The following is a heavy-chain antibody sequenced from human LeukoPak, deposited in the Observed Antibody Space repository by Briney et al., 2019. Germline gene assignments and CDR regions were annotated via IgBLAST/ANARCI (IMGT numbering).Heavy chain of an antibody. V-gene: IGHV3-49*04. J-gene: IGHJ4*02. Sequence: GGSLRLSCTASGFTFGDYAMSWVRQAPGKGLEWVGFIRSKAYGGITEYAASVKGRFTISRDDSKSIAYLQMNSLKTEDTAVYYCGGGYDLQYYFDYWGQGTLVTVSS. CDR3: GGGYDLQYYFDY. D-gene: IGHD5-12*01. CDR2: IRSKAYGGIT. CDR1: GFTFGDYA.